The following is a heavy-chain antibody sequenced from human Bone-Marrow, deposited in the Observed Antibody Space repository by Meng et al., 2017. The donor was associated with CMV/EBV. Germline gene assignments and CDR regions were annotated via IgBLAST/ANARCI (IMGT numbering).Heavy chain of an antibody. CDR1: GFTFSSYA. CDR2: ISGSGGST. Sequence: GGSLRLSCAASGFTFSSYAMSWVRQAPGKGLEWVSAISGSGGSTYYADSVKGRFTISRDNYKNTLYLQMNSLRAEDTAVYYCAKHAVYSSSWYSNYYYGMDVWGQGTTVTVSS. CDR3: AKHAVYSSSWYSNYYYGMDV. V-gene: IGHV3-23*01. J-gene: IGHJ6*02. D-gene: IGHD6-13*01.